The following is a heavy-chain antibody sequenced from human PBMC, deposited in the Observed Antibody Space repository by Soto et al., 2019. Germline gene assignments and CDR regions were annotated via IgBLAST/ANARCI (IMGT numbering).Heavy chain of an antibody. CDR1: GFTFSSYS. CDR2: ISSSSSYI. Sequence: GGSLRLSCAASGFTFSSYSMNWVRQAPGKGLEWVSSISSSSSYIYYADSVKGRFTISRDNAKNSLYLQMNSLRAEDTAVYYCARDFTYSYDRSGYYIWFDPWGQGTLVTGS. CDR3: ARDFTYSYDRSGYYIWFDP. V-gene: IGHV3-21*01. J-gene: IGHJ5*02. D-gene: IGHD3-22*01.